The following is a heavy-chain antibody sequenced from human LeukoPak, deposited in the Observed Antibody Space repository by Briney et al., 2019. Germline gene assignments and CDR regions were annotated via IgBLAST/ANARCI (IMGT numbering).Heavy chain of an antibody. V-gene: IGHV4-31*03. J-gene: IGHJ4*02. CDR2: IYYSGST. D-gene: IGHD5-12*01. CDR1: GGSISSGGYY. CDR3: ARGPGGLRALDY. Sequence: SETLSLTCTVSGGSISSGGYYWSWIRQHPGKGLEWIGYIYYSGSTYYNPSLKSRVTISVDTSKNQFSLKLSSVTAADTAVYYCARGPGGLRALDYWGQGTLVTVSS.